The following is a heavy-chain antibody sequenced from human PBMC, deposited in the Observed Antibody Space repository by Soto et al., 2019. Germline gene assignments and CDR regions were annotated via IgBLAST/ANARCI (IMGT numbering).Heavy chain of an antibody. Sequence: EVQLVESGGGLVQPGGSLRLSCEASGFTFNDYWMHWVRQVPGKGLEWVSSISSHGRDIFYADSVKGRFTISRDNAKDSLHLQMNSLTGEDSAVYYCARGAALAGKLDLWGQGTLVTVSS. CDR3: ARGAALAGKLDL. J-gene: IGHJ4*02. CDR2: ISSHGRDI. D-gene: IGHD6-19*01. V-gene: IGHV3-21*06. CDR1: GFTFNDYW.